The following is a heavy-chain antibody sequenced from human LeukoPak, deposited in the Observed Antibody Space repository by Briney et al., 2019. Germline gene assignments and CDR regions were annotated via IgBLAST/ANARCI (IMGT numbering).Heavy chain of an antibody. J-gene: IGHJ4*02. D-gene: IGHD1-26*01. CDR1: GGTFSSYA. Sequence: SVKVSCKASGGTFSSYAISWVRQAPGQGLEWMGGIIPIFGTANYAQKFQGRITITADESTSTAYMELSSLRSEDTAVYYCARDLFSGSYYLHFDYWGQGTLVTVSS. CDR3: ARDLFSGSYYLHFDY. CDR2: IIPIFGTA. V-gene: IGHV1-69*13.